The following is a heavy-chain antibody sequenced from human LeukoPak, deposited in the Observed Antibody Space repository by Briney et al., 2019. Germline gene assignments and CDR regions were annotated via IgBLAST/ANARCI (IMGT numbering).Heavy chain of an antibody. V-gene: IGHV1-46*01. CDR2: INPSGGST. D-gene: IGHD3-16*01. CDR1: GYTFTSYY. CDR3: ARVGGIVDTKADY. J-gene: IGHJ4*02. Sequence: ASVKVSCKASGYTFTSYYMHWVRQAPGQGLEWMGIINPSGGSTSYAQKFQGRVTMTRDTSTSTVYMELSSLRSDDTAVYYCARVGGIVDTKADYWGQGTLVTVS.